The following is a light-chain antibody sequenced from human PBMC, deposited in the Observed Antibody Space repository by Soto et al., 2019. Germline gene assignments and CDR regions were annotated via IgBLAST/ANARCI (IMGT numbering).Light chain of an antibody. CDR2: AAS. CDR1: QDINSN. CDR3: QHYNIYPLT. J-gene: IGKJ4*01. V-gene: IGKV1D-16*01. Sequence: DVEMTQSPSSLSASVGDRVTITCSASQDINSNLAWYQQKRGNAPKSLFYAASSLQTGVPSRCSGGESATDFTLTISNLPPEDSATYYWQHYNIYPLTFGGGTKVEIK.